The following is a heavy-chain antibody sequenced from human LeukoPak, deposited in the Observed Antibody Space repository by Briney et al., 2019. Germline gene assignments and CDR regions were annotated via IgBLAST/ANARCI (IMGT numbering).Heavy chain of an antibody. J-gene: IGHJ4*02. V-gene: IGHV3-21*01. CDR3: ARASAVAGTRHY. CDR2: ISSSSSYR. Sequence: KAGGSLRLSCAASGFTFSSYSMNWVRQAPGKGLEWVSSISSSSSYRYYAHSVKGRFTISRDNAKSSLYLQMNSLRAEDTAVYYRARASAVAGTRHYWGQGTLVTVSS. CDR1: GFTFSSYS. D-gene: IGHD6-19*01.